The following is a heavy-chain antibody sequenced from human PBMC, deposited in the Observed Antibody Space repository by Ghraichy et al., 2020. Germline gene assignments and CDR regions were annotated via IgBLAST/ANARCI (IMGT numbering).Heavy chain of an antibody. Sequence: SETLSLTCTVSGFSISSGYYWGWVRQPPGKGLEWIGSIYHSGNTYYNPSLKSRVTISVETSKNQFSLELSSVTAADTAVYYCARDPRKFGHWGQGILVIVSS. J-gene: IGHJ5*02. CDR1: GFSISSGYY. V-gene: IGHV4-38-2*02. CDR2: IYHSGNT. CDR3: ARDPRKFGH. D-gene: IGHD1-14*01.